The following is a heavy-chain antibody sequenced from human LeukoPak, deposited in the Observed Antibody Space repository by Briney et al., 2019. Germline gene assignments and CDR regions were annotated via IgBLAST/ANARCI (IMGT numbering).Heavy chain of an antibody. V-gene: IGHV4-59*01. D-gene: IGHD3-16*01. CDR1: GGSFSSYY. CDR2: IYYSGST. J-gene: IGHJ4*02. CDR3: ARAVISFGGAVAKGFDC. Sequence: PSETLSLTCTVSGGSFSSYYWSWIRQPPGKGLEWVGYIYYSGSTDYNPSLKSRVTMSLDTSKNQFSPNLSSVTAADTAVYYCARAVISFGGAVAKGFDCWGQGTLVTVSS.